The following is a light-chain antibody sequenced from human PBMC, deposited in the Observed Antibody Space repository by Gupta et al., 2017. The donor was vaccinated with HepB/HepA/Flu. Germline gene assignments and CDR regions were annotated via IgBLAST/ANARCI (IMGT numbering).Light chain of an antibody. CDR2: DAS. Sequence: EIVLTQSHATLSLSPGERATLSCRASQNINTFLAWYQQKPGQAPRLLIYDASNRATDIPARFSGSGSGTDFTLTISSLEPEDFAVYYCQQRASWRSFGGGTKVEIK. V-gene: IGKV3-11*01. CDR3: QQRASWRS. J-gene: IGKJ4*01. CDR1: QNINTF.